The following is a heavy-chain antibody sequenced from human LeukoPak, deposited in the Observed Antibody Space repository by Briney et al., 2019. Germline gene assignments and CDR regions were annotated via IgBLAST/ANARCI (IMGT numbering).Heavy chain of an antibody. J-gene: IGHJ4*02. V-gene: IGHV3-23*01. CDR1: GFTFSSYA. Sequence: GGSLRLSCSASGFTFSSYAMSWVRQAPGKGLEWVSAISGSGGSTYYADSVKGRFTISRDSSKNTLYLQMNSLRAEDTAVYYCAKAGLAIMTTVTTNQYYFDYWGQGTLVTVSS. D-gene: IGHD4-11*01. CDR2: ISGSGGST. CDR3: AKAGLAIMTTVTTNQYYFDY.